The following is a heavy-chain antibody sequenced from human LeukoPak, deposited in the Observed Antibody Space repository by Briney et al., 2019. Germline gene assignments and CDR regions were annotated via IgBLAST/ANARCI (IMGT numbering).Heavy chain of an antibody. J-gene: IGHJ6*03. V-gene: IGHV3-23*01. CDR3: AKDGVEYSSSFYYMDV. CDR1: GFTFSSYA. CDR2: ISGSGGST. D-gene: IGHD3-22*01. Sequence: GGSLRLSCAASGFTFSSYAMSWVRQAPGKGLEWVSAISGSGGSTYYADSVKGRFTISRDNSKNSLYLQVNSLRAEDMALYYCAKDGVEYSSSFYYMDVWGKGTTVTVSS.